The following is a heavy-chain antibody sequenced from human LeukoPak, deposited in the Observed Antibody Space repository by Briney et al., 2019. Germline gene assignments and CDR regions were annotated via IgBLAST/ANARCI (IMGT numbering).Heavy chain of an antibody. CDR1: GGSFSGYY. D-gene: IGHD3-3*01. CDR2: INHSGST. CDR3: ARGRYREITIFGVANPSHNNWFDP. Sequence: PSETLSLTCAVYGGSFSGYYWSWIRQPPGKGLEWIGEINHSGSTNYNPPLKSRVTISVDTSKNQFSLKLSSVTAADTAVYYCARGRYREITIFGVANPSHNNWFDPWGQGTLVTVSS. V-gene: IGHV4-34*01. J-gene: IGHJ5*02.